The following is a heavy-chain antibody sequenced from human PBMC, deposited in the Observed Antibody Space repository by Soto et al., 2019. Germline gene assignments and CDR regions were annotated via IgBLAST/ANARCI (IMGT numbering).Heavy chain of an antibody. CDR1: GFTFTTSG. V-gene: IGHV1-58*02. Sequence: ASVKVSCKASGFTFTTSGIHWVRRARGQGLEWMGWIVVGSGNTKYNQKFQERVTLTRDMATDTAYMDLRSLTSADTAIYYCAAVVPPSGILERLGLDPWGQGTLVTVPS. J-gene: IGHJ5*02. CDR3: AAVVPPSGILERLGLDP. CDR2: IVVGSGNT. D-gene: IGHD3-3*01.